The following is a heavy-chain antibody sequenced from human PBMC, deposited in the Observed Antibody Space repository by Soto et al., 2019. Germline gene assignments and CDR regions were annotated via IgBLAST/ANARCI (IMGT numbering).Heavy chain of an antibody. CDR1: GGTFNNYA. CDR2: IIPIIGTA. D-gene: IGHD5-12*01. CDR3: ASGGVDVVATSALDY. V-gene: IGHV1-69*01. J-gene: IGHJ4*02. Sequence: QVQLVQSGAEVKKPGSSVKVSCKASGGTFNNYAISWVRQAPGQGLEWMGGIIPIIGTADYAHKFQGRLAISADESTGTTFMELSSLRSEDTALYYCASGGVDVVATSALDYWGQGTLVTVSS.